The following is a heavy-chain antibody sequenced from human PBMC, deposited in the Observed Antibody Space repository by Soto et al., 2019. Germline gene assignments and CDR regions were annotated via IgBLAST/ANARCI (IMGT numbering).Heavy chain of an antibody. D-gene: IGHD3-22*01. Sequence: SVKVSCKASGGTFSSYAISWVRQAPGQGLEWMGGFIPIFGTANYAQKFQGRVTITADESTSTAYMELSSLRSEDTAVYYCARDYYDSSGSPYGMDVWGQGTTVTVSS. J-gene: IGHJ6*02. CDR2: FIPIFGTA. V-gene: IGHV1-69*13. CDR3: ARDYYDSSGSPYGMDV. CDR1: GGTFSSYA.